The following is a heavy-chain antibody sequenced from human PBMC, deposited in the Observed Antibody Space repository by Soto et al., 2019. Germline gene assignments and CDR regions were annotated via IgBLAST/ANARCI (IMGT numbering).Heavy chain of an antibody. CDR3: ARSRRTNKRFLEWPDAFDI. D-gene: IGHD3-3*01. CDR1: GGTFSSYT. J-gene: IGHJ3*02. V-gene: IGHV1-69*02. Sequence: ASVKVSCKASGGTFSSYTISWVRQAPGQGLEWMVRIIPILGIANYAQKFQGRVTITADKSTSTAYMELSSLRSEDTAVYYCARSRRTNKRFLEWPDAFDIWGQGTMVTVSS. CDR2: IIPILGIA.